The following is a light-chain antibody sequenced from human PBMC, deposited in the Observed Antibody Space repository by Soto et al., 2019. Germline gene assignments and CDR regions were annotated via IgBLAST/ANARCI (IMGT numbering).Light chain of an antibody. CDR2: GAS. CDR3: QHYNNWPPWT. J-gene: IGKJ1*01. Sequence: EIVMTQSPATLSVSPGERATLSCRASQSISINLAWYQQKPGQAPRLLVYGASTRATGIPARFSGSGSGTEFTLTISSLQSEDVAVYYCQHYNNWPPWTFGQGNKVEIK. V-gene: IGKV3-15*01. CDR1: QSISIN.